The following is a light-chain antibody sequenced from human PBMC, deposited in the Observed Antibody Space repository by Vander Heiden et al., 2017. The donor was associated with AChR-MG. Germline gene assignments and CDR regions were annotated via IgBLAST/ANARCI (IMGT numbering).Light chain of an antibody. CDR1: SSDVGGYNY. CDR2: DVS. CDR3: SSYTSSRGV. Sequence: QSALTQPASVSGSPGQSITISCTGTSSDVGGYNYVSWYQQHPGKAPKLMIYDVSHRPSGVSNRFSGSKSGNTASLTISGLQAEDETDYYCSSYTSSRGVFGGGTKLTVL. J-gene: IGLJ2*01. V-gene: IGLV2-14*03.